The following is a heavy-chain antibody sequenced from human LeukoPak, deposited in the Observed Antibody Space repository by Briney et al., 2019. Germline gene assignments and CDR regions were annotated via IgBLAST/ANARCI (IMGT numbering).Heavy chain of an antibody. CDR3: ATDPIFGIAVARTATDY. V-gene: IGHV1-24*01. CDR1: GYTLTELS. Sequence: ASVTVSFTFSGYTLTELSMHWVRQAPGKGLEWMGGFDPEDGETIYAQKFQGRVTMTEDTSTDTAYMELSSLRPEDTAVYYCATDPIFGIAVARTATDYWGQGTLVTVS. CDR2: FDPEDGET. J-gene: IGHJ4*02. D-gene: IGHD6-19*01.